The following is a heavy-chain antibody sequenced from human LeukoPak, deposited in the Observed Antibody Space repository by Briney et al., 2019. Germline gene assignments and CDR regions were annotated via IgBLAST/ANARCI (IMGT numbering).Heavy chain of an antibody. CDR1: GCTFTNSA. CDR3: ARGPYYYGSGSYYRIDY. Sequence: ASVKVSCKASGCTFTNSAISWVRQAPGQGLEWMGGINPIFRTANYAQQFQDRVTIIADESTSTAYMELSLLKFEDTAVYYCARGPYYYGSGSYYRIDYWGQGTLVTVSS. V-gene: IGHV1-69*13. J-gene: IGHJ4*02. CDR2: INPIFRTA. D-gene: IGHD3-10*01.